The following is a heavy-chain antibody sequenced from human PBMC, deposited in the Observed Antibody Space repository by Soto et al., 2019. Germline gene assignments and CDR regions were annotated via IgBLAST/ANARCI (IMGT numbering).Heavy chain of an antibody. CDR2: IYHSGTS. Sequence: SETLSLTCTVSGGSISSRGYYWGWIRQPPGKGLEWIGYIYHSGTSYNNPSLKSRLTLSIDTSENQFSLKLSSVTAADTAVYYCARADDYDSSGYYYFDYWGPGTLVTVSS. CDR3: ARADDYDSSGYYYFDY. D-gene: IGHD3-22*01. V-gene: IGHV4-31*03. CDR1: GGSISSRGYY. J-gene: IGHJ4*02.